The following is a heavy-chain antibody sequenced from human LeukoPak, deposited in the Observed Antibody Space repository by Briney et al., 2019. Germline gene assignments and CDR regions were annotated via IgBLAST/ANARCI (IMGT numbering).Heavy chain of an antibody. CDR3: ARDKGAGVLTASFDH. CDR2: IIPILAIA. CDR1: GGTFTSYA. Sequence: GASVKVSCKASGGTFTSYAIGWVRQAPGQGLEWMGRIIPILAIADYAQLFQGRVTITADKSTSTAYMELSSLRSDDTAVYYCARDKGAGVLTASFDHWGQGTLVTVSS. J-gene: IGHJ4*02. V-gene: IGHV1-69*04. D-gene: IGHD2-21*02.